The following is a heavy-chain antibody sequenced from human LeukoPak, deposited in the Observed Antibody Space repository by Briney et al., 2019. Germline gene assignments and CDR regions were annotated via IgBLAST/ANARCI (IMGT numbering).Heavy chain of an antibody. D-gene: IGHD6-13*01. CDR1: GFTFSSYG. CDR2: IWYDGSNK. J-gene: IGHJ6*02. Sequence: GGSLRLSCAASGFTFSSYGMHWVRQAPGKGLEWVAVIWYDGSNKYYADFVKGRFTISRDNSKNTLYLQMNSLRAEDTAVYYCARAGRIAAAGNWLFWTDYYYGMDVWGQGTTVTVSS. V-gene: IGHV3-33*01. CDR3: ARAGRIAAAGNWLFWTDYYYGMDV.